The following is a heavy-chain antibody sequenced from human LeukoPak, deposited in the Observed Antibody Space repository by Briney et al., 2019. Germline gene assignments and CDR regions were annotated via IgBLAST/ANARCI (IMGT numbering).Heavy chain of an antibody. CDR3: ARLVRAVIIQVFDY. Sequence: ASVKVSCKASGYTFSSYDINWVRQATGQGLEWMGWMNPNSGNTGYAQKFQGRVTMTRNTSISTAYMELSSLRSEDTAVYYCARLVRAVIIQVFDYWGPGTLVTVSS. J-gene: IGHJ4*02. D-gene: IGHD3-10*01. CDR2: MNPNSGNT. CDR1: GYTFSSYD. V-gene: IGHV1-8*01.